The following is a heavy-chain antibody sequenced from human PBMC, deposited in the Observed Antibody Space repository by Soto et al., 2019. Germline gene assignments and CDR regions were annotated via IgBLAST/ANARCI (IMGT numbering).Heavy chain of an antibody. V-gene: IGHV1-69*01. CDR2: IIPIFGTA. CDR1: GGTFSSYA. D-gene: IGHD3-22*01. CDR3: ARVGRYDSRGYYYEEVAY. Sequence: QVQLVQSGAEVKKPGSSVKVSCNASGGTFSSYAISWVRQAPGQGLEWMGGIIPIFGTANYAQKFQGRVTITADESTSTAYMELSSLRSEDTAVYYCARVGRYDSRGYYYEEVAYWGQGTLVTVSS. J-gene: IGHJ4*02.